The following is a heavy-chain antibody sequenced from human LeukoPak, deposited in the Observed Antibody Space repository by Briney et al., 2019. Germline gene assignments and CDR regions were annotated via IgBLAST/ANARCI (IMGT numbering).Heavy chain of an antibody. CDR2: ISSSSSYI. J-gene: IGHJ4*02. D-gene: IGHD3-22*01. V-gene: IGHV3-21*01. Sequence: GGSLRLSCAASGFTFSSYSVNWVRQAQGKGLEWVSSISSSSSYIYYADSVKGRFTISRDNAKNSLYLQMNSLRAEDTAVYYCARGPSLYYYDSSGYPYYFDYWGQGTLVTVSS. CDR3: ARGPSLYYYDSSGYPYYFDY. CDR1: GFTFSSYS.